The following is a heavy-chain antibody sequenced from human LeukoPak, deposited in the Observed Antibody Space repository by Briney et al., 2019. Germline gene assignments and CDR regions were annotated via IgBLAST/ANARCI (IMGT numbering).Heavy chain of an antibody. J-gene: IGHJ4*02. V-gene: IGHV4-39*01. Sequence: SETLSLTCTVSGGSISSGTYYWGWIRQPPGKGLEWIGSIYYGGSTYYNPSLKSRVTISVDTSKNQFSLKLSSVTAADTAVFYCARHLWLQDPFDYWGQGALVTVSS. CDR1: GGSISSGTYY. CDR2: IYYGGST. CDR3: ARHLWLQDPFDY. D-gene: IGHD5-24*01.